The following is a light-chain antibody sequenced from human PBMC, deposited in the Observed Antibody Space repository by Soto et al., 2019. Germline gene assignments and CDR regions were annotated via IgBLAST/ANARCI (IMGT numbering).Light chain of an antibody. V-gene: IGKV3-11*01. CDR2: DTF. CDR3: QQRNTWPLT. CDR1: QSISKY. Sequence: EIVLTQSPATLSLSPGERATLSCRASQSISKYLAWYQQIPGQAPRLLIFDTFNRASGIPARFSGSGSGTDFTLTINSLEPEDFAIYYCQQRNTWPLTFGGGTNVEIK. J-gene: IGKJ4*01.